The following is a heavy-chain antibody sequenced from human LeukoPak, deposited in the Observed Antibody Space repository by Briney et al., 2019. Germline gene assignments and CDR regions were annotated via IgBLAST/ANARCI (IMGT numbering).Heavy chain of an antibody. J-gene: IGHJ4*02. CDR3: TRAGTDGDYYY. V-gene: IGHV3-49*04. D-gene: IGHD4-17*01. CDR2: IRSKAYGGTT. Sequence: GGSLRLYCTASGFTFGDYAMSWVRQAPGKGLEWVGFIRSKAYGGTTEYAASVKGRFTISRDDSKSIAYLQMNSLKTEDTAVYYCTRAGTDGDYYYWGQGTLVTVSS. CDR1: GFTFGDYA.